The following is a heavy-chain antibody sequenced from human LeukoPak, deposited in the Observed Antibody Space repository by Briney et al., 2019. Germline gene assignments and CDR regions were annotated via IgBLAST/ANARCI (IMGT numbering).Heavy chain of an antibody. CDR2: ISSSSSYI. V-gene: IGHV3-21*01. Sequence: GGSLRLSCAASGFTFSSYSMNWVRQAPGKGLEWVSFISSSSSYIYYADSVKGRFTISRDNAKNSLYLQMNSLRAEDTAVYFCARGEYGSGSYHIDYWGQGTLVTVSS. J-gene: IGHJ4*02. CDR1: GFTFSSYS. D-gene: IGHD3-10*01. CDR3: ARGEYGSGSYHIDY.